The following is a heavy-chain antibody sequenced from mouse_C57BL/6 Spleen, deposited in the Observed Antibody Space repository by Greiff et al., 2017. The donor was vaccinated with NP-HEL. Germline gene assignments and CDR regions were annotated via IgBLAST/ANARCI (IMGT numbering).Heavy chain of an antibody. Sequence: EVMLVESGGGLVKPGGSLKLSCAASGFTFSSYTMSWVRQTPEKRLEWVATISGGGGNTYYPDSVKGRFTISRDNAKNTLYLQMSSLRSEDTALYYCARQRDYYGSSSHFDYWGQGTTLTVSS. D-gene: IGHD1-1*01. V-gene: IGHV5-9*01. CDR1: GFTFSSYT. CDR3: ARQRDYYGSSSHFDY. J-gene: IGHJ2*01. CDR2: ISGGGGNT.